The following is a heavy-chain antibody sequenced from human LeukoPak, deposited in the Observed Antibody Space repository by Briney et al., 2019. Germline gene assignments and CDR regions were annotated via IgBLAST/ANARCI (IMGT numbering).Heavy chain of an antibody. CDR3: ARAPYYYGSGSLRPNDAFDI. CDR1: GYTFTGYY. D-gene: IGHD3-10*01. CDR2: INPNSGGT. Sequence: ASVKVSCKASGYTFTGYYMHWVRQAPGQGLEWMGWINPNSGGTNYAQKFQGRVTMTRDTSISTAYMELSTLRSDDTAVYYCARAPYYYGSGSLRPNDAFDIWGQGTMVTVSS. V-gene: IGHV1-2*02. J-gene: IGHJ3*02.